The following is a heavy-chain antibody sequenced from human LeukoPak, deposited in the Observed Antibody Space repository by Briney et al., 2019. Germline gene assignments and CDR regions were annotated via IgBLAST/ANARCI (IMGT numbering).Heavy chain of an antibody. CDR2: ISSSSSYI. CDR3: AREFKWDSSGYCYFEAPSDFDY. Sequence: GGSLKLSCAASGFTFSSYSMNWVRQAPGKGLEWVSSISSSSSYIYYADSVKGRFTISRDNAKNSLYLQMNSLRAEDTAVYYCAREFKWDSSGYCYFEAPSDFDYWGKGTLVTVSS. J-gene: IGHJ4*02. V-gene: IGHV3-21*01. D-gene: IGHD3-22*01. CDR1: GFTFSSYS.